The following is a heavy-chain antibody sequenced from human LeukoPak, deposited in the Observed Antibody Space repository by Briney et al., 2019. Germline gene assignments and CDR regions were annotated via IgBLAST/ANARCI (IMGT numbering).Heavy chain of an antibody. Sequence: GGSLRLSCAASGFTFSSYGIHCVRQAPGKGVEWVSFISYDGSAKYYADSVESRFTISRDNSKNTLYVQMNSLRAEDTAVYYCAKDERWRRSDFHGGFDYWGQGALVTVSS. CDR1: GFTFSSYG. V-gene: IGHV3-30*18. J-gene: IGHJ4*02. CDR2: ISYDGSAK. D-gene: IGHD2-21*02. CDR3: AKDERWRRSDFHGGFDY.